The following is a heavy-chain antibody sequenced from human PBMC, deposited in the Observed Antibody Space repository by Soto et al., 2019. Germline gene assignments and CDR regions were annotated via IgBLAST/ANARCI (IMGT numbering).Heavy chain of an antibody. V-gene: IGHV4-31*03. D-gene: IGHD3-3*01. Sequence: TSETLSLTCTVSGGSISSGGYYWSWIRQHPGKGLEWIGYIYYSGSTYYNPSLKSRVTISVDTSKNQFSLKLSSVTAADTAVYYCARASLRAIFGVVIPNFGAFDIWGQGTMVTVSS. J-gene: IGHJ3*02. CDR2: IYYSGST. CDR1: GGSISSGGYY. CDR3: ARASLRAIFGVVIPNFGAFDI.